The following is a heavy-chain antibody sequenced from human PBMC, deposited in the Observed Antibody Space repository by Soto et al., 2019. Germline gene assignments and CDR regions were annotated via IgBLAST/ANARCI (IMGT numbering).Heavy chain of an antibody. D-gene: IGHD3-22*01. Sequence: QVPLVQSGAEVKKPGASVKVSCKASGYTFTGYYMHWVRQAPGQGLEWMGWINPNSGGTNYAQKFQGWVTMTRDTSISTAYMELTRLTSDDTAVYYCARYRYYYDSGDDAFDIWGQGTMVTVSS. CDR3: ARYRYYYDSGDDAFDI. CDR1: GYTFTGYY. V-gene: IGHV1-2*04. CDR2: INPNSGGT. J-gene: IGHJ3*02.